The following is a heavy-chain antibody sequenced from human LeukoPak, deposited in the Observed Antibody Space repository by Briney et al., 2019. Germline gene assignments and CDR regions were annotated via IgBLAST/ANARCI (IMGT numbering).Heavy chain of an antibody. CDR3: ARDGHGVPLDY. D-gene: IGHD4-17*01. CDR2: ITNDGSST. V-gene: IGHV3-74*01. CDR1: GLTFSSHW. J-gene: IGHJ4*02. Sequence: GGSLRLSCAASGLTFSSHWMHWVRQAPGKGLVWVSRITNDGSSTTYADSVKGRFTISRDNSKNTLYLQMNSLRAEDTALYYCARDGHGVPLDYWGQGTLVTVSP.